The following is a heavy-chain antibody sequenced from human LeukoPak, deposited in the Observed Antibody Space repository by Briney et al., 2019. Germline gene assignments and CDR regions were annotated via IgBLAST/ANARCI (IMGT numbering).Heavy chain of an antibody. J-gene: IGHJ5*02. CDR3: ARTLRRGVVVAANSRTYNWFDP. D-gene: IGHD2-15*01. CDR2: INHSGST. V-gene: IGHV4-34*01. CDR1: GGSFSGYY. Sequence: SETLSLTCAVYGGSFSGYYWSWIRQPPGEGLEWIGEINHSGSTNYNPSLKSRVTISVDTSKNQFSLKLSSVTAADTAVYYCARTLRRGVVVAANSRTYNWFDPWGQGTLVTVSS.